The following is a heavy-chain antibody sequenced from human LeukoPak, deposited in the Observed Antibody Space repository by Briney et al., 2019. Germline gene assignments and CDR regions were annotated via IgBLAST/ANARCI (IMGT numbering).Heavy chain of an antibody. V-gene: IGHV3-23*01. J-gene: IGHJ4*02. D-gene: IGHD6-6*01. Sequence: GGSLRLSCAASGFIFTNYAMSWVRQAPGKALQWVSDINGDGDSTFYTDSVKGRFTISRDKSKNALYLHMSSLRADDTATYFCAKKSGRSSGDFFDYWGQGTLVTVSS. CDR2: INGDGDST. CDR1: GFIFTNYA. CDR3: AKKSGRSSGDFFDY.